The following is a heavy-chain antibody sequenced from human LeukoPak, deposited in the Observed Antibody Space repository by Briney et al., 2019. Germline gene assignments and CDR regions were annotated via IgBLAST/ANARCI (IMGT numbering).Heavy chain of an antibody. CDR1: GGSISSYY. CDR3: ARTYGSSGLGYFDL. CDR2: IYYSGST. D-gene: IGHD6-13*01. J-gene: IGHJ2*01. Sequence: ASETLSLTCTVSGGSISSYYWSWIRQPPGKGLEWIGYIYYSGSTNYSPSLKSRLTISVDTSKDQFSLKLSSVTAADTAVYYCARTYGSSGLGYFDLWGRGTLVTVSS. V-gene: IGHV4-59*01.